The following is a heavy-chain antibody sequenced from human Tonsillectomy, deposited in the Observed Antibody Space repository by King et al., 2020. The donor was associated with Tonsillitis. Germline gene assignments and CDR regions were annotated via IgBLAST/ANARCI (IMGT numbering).Heavy chain of an antibody. Sequence: QLVQSGAEVKKPGSSVKVSCKASGCTFSSYAISWVRQAPGQGLEWMGRIIPILGIANYAQKFQGRVTITADKSTSTAYMELSSLRSEDTAVYYCARGLEDYYDSSGYPFELDYWGQGTLVTVSS. CDR3: ARGLEDYYDSSGYPFELDY. CDR2: IIPILGIA. J-gene: IGHJ4*02. V-gene: IGHV1-69*04. CDR1: GCTFSSYA. D-gene: IGHD3-22*01.